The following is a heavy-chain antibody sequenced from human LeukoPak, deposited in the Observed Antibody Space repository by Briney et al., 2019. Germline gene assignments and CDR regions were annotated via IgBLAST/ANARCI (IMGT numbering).Heavy chain of an antibody. D-gene: IGHD1-26*01. CDR2: MNPNSGNT. Sequence: ASVKVSCKASGYTFTSYDINWVRQATGQGLEWMGWMNPNSGNTGYAQKFQGRVTMTRNTSISTAYMELSSLRSEDTAVYYCAIPPGIVGANMGFHAFDIWGQGTMVTVSS. V-gene: IGHV1-8*01. CDR3: AIPPGIVGANMGFHAFDI. J-gene: IGHJ3*02. CDR1: GYTFTSYD.